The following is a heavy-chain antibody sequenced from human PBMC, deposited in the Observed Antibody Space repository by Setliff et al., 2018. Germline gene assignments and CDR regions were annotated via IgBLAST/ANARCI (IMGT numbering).Heavy chain of an antibody. D-gene: IGHD4-17*01. CDR3: ARDYGASDGFDI. CDR2: INPNSGGT. V-gene: IGHV1-2*06. J-gene: IGHJ3*02. CDR1: GYTFTTYY. Sequence: ASVKVSCKTSGYTFTTYYIYWVRQAPGQGLEWMGRINPNSGGTNYAQKFEGRVTMTTDTSITTAYMGLTRLTSDDTAVYYCARDYGASDGFDIWGQGTMVTVSS.